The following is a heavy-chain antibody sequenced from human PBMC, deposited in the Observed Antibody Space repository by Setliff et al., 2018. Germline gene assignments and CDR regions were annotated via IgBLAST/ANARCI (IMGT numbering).Heavy chain of an antibody. CDR1: GFTFRDYS. V-gene: IGHV3-23*01. Sequence: AASGFTFRDYSMVWVRQVPGKGLEWVAGVIQVGAGVYADSVKGRFTISRDNSKNFLYLQMNRLRPEDTAVYYCAKSGGDHCCPLYHHYYMDVWGTGTTVTVSS. CDR2: VIQVGAG. D-gene: IGHD2-21*02. J-gene: IGHJ6*03. CDR3: AKSGGDHCCPLYHHYYMDV.